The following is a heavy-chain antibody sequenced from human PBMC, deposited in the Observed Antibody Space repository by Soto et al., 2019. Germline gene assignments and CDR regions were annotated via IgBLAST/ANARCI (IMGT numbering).Heavy chain of an antibody. CDR3: AMCIAVAGTGEYNRFDP. D-gene: IGHD6-19*01. CDR1: GGSISSGGYY. J-gene: IGHJ5*02. V-gene: IGHV4-31*03. Sequence: QVQLQESGPGLVKPSQTLSLTCTVSGGSISSGGYYWSWIRQHPGKGLEWIWYIYYSGSTYYNPSLKSRVTMSVDTSKNQFSVKRSSVAAADTAVYYCAMCIAVAGTGEYNRFDPWGQGTLVTVSS. CDR2: IYYSGST.